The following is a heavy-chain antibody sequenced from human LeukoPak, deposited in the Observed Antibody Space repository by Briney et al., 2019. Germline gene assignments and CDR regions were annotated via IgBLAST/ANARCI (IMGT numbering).Heavy chain of an antibody. D-gene: IGHD2-15*01. CDR3: ARHGSGYCSGGSCYSAKGEFDP. J-gene: IGHJ5*02. CDR2: IYPGDSDT. CDR1: GYSFTSYW. Sequence: KPGESLKISCKGSGYSFTSYWIGWVRQMPGKGLEWMGIIYPGDSDTRYSPSFQGQVTISADKSISTAHLQWSSLKASDTAMYYCARHGSGYCSGGSCYSAKGEFDPWGQGTLVTVSS. V-gene: IGHV5-51*01.